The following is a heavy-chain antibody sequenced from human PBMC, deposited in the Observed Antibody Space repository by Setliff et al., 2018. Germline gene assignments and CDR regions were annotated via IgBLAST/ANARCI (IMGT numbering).Heavy chain of an antibody. CDR1: GYTFTNYA. CDR3: ASSRDYNFWSGYYSPLDY. V-gene: IGHV1-3*01. D-gene: IGHD3-3*01. J-gene: IGHJ4*02. CDR2: INAGNGNT. Sequence: ASVKVSCKASGYTFTNYAIHWVRQAPGQRLEWMGWINAGNGNTKYSQKFQGRVTITADESTSTAYMELSSLRSEDTAVYYCASSRDYNFWSGYYSPLDYWGQGTLVTVSS.